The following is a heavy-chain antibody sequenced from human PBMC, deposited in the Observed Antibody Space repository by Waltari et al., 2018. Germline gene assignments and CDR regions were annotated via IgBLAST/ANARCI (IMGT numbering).Heavy chain of an antibody. J-gene: IGHJ6*03. CDR3: ARVGPIVLMVYAQRYYYMDV. CDR2: INHSGST. Sequence: QGQLQQGGAGLLKPSETLSLTCAVYGGSFSGYYWSWHRQPPGQGLEWIGEINHSGSTNYNPSLKSRFTISVDTSKNQFSLKLSSVTAADTAVYYCARVGPIVLMVYAQRYYYMDVWGKGTTVTVSS. V-gene: IGHV4-34*01. D-gene: IGHD2-8*01. CDR1: GGSFSGYY.